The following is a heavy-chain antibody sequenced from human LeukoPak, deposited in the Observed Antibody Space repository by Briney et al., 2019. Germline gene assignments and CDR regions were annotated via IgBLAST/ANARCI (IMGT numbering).Heavy chain of an antibody. CDR1: GGSISRYY. V-gene: IGHV4-59*08. Sequence: SDTLSLTCTLSGGSISRYYWSWIRQPPEKGLEWIGYIYYSGSTDYNPSLKSRVTISVDTSKNQFSLKLSSVTAADTAVYYCARTRGSGWRYDYYGMDVWGQGTTVTVSS. CDR2: IYYSGST. CDR3: ARTRGSGWRYDYYGMDV. D-gene: IGHD6-19*01. J-gene: IGHJ6*02.